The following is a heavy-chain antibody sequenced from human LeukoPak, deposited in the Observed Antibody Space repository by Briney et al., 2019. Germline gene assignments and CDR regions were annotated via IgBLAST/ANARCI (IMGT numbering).Heavy chain of an antibody. CDR1: GGSISSYY. CDR3: ARDADTAPHYYFDY. Sequence: SETLSLTCTVSGGSISSYYWSWIRQPPGKGLDWIGYIYYSGSTNYNPSLKSRVTISVDTSKNQFSLKLTSVTAADTAVYYCARDADTAPHYYFDYWGQGTLVTVSS. J-gene: IGHJ4*02. V-gene: IGHV4-59*12. CDR2: IYYSGST. D-gene: IGHD5-18*01.